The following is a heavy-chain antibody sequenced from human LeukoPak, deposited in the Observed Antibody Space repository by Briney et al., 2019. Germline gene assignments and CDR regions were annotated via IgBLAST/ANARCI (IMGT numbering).Heavy chain of an antibody. D-gene: IGHD5-24*01. CDR1: GFTFSNYW. Sequence: GGSLRLSCAASGFTFSNYWMHWVRQAPGKGLVWVSRINADGTATSYADSVKGRFSISRDNSKNTLYLQMNSLRAGDTAVYYCARGAMAGFDPWGQGTLVTVSS. J-gene: IGHJ5*02. V-gene: IGHV3-74*01. CDR2: INADGTAT. CDR3: ARGAMAGFDP.